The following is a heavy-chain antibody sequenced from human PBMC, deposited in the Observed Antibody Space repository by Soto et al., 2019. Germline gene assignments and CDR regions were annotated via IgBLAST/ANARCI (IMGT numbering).Heavy chain of an antibody. CDR1: GFTFSSYA. CDR3: AKDQPYSPVWRADDAFDI. CDR2: ISGSGGST. D-gene: IGHD3-3*01. Sequence: GGSLRLSCAASGFTFSSYAMSWVRQAPGKGLEWVSAISGSGGSTYYADSVKGRFTISRDNSKNTLYLQMNSLRAEDTAVYYCAKDQPYSPVWRADDAFDIWGQGTMVTVSS. J-gene: IGHJ3*02. V-gene: IGHV3-23*01.